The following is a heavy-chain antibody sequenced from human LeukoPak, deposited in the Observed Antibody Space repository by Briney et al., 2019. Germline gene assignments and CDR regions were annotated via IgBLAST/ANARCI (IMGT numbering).Heavy chain of an antibody. J-gene: IGHJ4*02. Sequence: PSVTLSCKASGYTFTSYDITWVRQAPGQGLDWMGWITPYNGNTDYVQKFQGRVTMTADTSTSTAYMELRSLTSDDTAVYYCARLNNAANFLDYWGQGSLVTVSS. CDR1: GYTFTSYD. CDR2: ITPYNGNT. CDR3: ARLNNAANFLDY. V-gene: IGHV1-18*01. D-gene: IGHD1/OR15-1a*01.